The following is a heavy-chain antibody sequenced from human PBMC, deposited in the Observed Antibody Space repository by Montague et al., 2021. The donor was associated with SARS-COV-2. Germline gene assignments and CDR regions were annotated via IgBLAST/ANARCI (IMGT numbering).Heavy chain of an antibody. CDR3: ARQMDSSFDV. J-gene: IGHJ3*01. Sequence: GASLSSDSLSWHWLRQSQSRGLEWLASTYYRPQWYTDSAASVSGRATVKPDTSRNQFSLHLDSVTPEDTALYFCARQMDSSFDVWGKGTMVIV. CDR2: TYYRPQWYT. D-gene: IGHD2-2*03. V-gene: IGHV6-1*01. CDR1: GASLSSDSLS.